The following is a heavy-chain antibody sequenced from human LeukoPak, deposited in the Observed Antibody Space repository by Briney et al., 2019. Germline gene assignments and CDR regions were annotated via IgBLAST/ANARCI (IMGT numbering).Heavy chain of an antibody. D-gene: IGHD3-22*01. Sequence: AASVKVSCKASGYTFTGYYMHWVRQAPRQGLEWMGWINPYNGDTNYSPKFKGRVTLTRDTSTTTSYMDLSRLTSDDTAVYFCARGSYDSRGYYSDYHFYMELWGKGTTVTVSS. V-gene: IGHV1-2*02. CDR1: GYTFTGYY. J-gene: IGHJ6*03. CDR2: INPYNGDT. CDR3: ARGSYDSRGYYSDYHFYMEL.